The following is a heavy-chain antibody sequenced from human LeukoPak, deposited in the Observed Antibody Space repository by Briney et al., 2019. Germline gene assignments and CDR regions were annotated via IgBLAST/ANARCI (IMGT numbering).Heavy chain of an antibody. CDR2: IYDRGNS. Sequence: SETLSLTCTLSGGSISIYWWSWIRHPPGRGLEWIGYIYDRGNSNYNPSVKGRVTISVDTAKNQFSLKLSCVTAADTALYYCARHQGGPYSRKEYWGQGTLVTVSS. CDR3: ARHQGGPYSRKEY. J-gene: IGHJ4*02. CDR1: GGSISIYW. V-gene: IGHV4-59*08. D-gene: IGHD6-13*01.